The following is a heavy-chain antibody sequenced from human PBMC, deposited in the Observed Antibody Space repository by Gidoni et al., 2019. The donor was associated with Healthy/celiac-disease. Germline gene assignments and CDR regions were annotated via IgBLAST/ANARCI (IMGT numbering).Heavy chain of an antibody. Sequence: EVQLVESGGGLVKPGGSLRLSCAASGFTFSSYSMNWVRQAPGKGLEWVSSISSSSSYIDYAYSVKGRFTISRDNAKNSLYLQMNSLRAEDTAVYYCARMDDFWSGYHFNYYYYYGMDVWGQGTTVTVSS. CDR1: GFTFSSYS. J-gene: IGHJ6*02. CDR3: ARMDDFWSGYHFNYYYYYGMDV. CDR2: ISSSSSYI. V-gene: IGHV3-21*01. D-gene: IGHD3-3*01.